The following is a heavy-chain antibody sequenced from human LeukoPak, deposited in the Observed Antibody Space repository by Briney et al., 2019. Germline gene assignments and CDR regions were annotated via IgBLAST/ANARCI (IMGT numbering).Heavy chain of an antibody. V-gene: IGHV1-46*01. CDR3: ARGHPEDVLLWFGELLKYYYYYGMDV. J-gene: IGHJ6*02. D-gene: IGHD3-10*01. CDR1: GYTFTSYY. CDR2: INPSGGST. Sequence: ASVKVSCKASGYTFTSYYMHWVRQAPGQGLEWMGIINPSGGSTSYAQKFQGRVTMTRDTSTSTVYMELSSLRSEDTAVYYCARGHPEDVLLWFGELLKYYYYYGMDVWGQGTTVTVSS.